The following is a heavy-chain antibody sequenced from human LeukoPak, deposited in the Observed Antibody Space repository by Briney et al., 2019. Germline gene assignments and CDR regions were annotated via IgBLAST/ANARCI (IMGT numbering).Heavy chain of an antibody. V-gene: IGHV3-23*01. CDR3: AKSTYLRNGYSDY. D-gene: IGHD5-24*01. J-gene: IGHJ4*02. CDR2: ISGGGGSN. Sequence: GGSLRLSCAASGFTFSSYAMSWVRQAPGKGLEWVSAISGGGGSNYYADSVKGRFTISRDNSKNTLYLQMNSLRAEDTAVYYCAKSTYLRNGYSDYWGQGTLVTVSS. CDR1: GFTFSSYA.